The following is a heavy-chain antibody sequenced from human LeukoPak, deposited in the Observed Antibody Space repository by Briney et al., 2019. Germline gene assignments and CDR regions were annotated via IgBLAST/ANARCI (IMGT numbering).Heavy chain of an antibody. CDR2: IKPDESET. CDR3: GGFGYEAAVDL. Sequence: GGSLRLSCAASGLTFNTYWMTWVRQAPGKGLEWVANIKPDESETYYVDTVKGRFTISRDNAKNLLYLQMNSLRGEDTAVYYCGGFGYEAAVDLWGQGTLVTVSS. V-gene: IGHV3-7*01. CDR1: GLTFNTYW. J-gene: IGHJ4*02. D-gene: IGHD6-13*01.